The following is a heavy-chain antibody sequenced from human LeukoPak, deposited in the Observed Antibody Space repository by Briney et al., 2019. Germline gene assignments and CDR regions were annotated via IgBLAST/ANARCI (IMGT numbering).Heavy chain of an antibody. J-gene: IGHJ4*02. V-gene: IGHV4-39*07. CDR1: GGSISSSSYY. CDR2: IYYSGST. CDR3: ARKYVAGYYYFDY. D-gene: IGHD6-19*01. Sequence: SETLSLTCTVSGGSISSSSYYWGWIRQPPGKGLEWIGSIYYSGSTYYNPSLKSRVTISVDTSKNQFSLKLSSVTAADTAVYYCARKYVAGYYYFDYWGQGTLVTVSS.